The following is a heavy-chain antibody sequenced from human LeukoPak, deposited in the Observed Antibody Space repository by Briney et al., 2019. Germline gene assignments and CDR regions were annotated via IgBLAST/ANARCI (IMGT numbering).Heavy chain of an antibody. CDR3: ARLRFLEWLLHPAYFDY. J-gene: IGHJ4*02. CDR2: IYPGDSDT. V-gene: IGHV5-51*01. D-gene: IGHD3-3*01. CDR1: GYSFTSYW. Sequence: GESLKISCKGSGYSFTSYWIGWVRQMPGKGLEWVGIIYPGDSDTRYSPSFQGQVTISADKSISTAYLQWSSLKASDTAMYYCARLRFLEWLLHPAYFDYWGQGTLVTVSS.